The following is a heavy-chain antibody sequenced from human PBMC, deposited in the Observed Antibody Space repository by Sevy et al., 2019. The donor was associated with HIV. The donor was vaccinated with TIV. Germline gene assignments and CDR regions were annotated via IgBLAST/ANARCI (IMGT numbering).Heavy chain of an antibody. Sequence: GGSLRLSCAASGFTFSMYWMSWVRQAPGKGLEWVAKIKQDGSETYYVDSVKGRFTISRDKAKNSLYLQMKSLRADDTAVYYCARAYYKFCGGDCYFDYWGQGTLVTVSS. D-gene: IGHD2-21*02. CDR2: IKQDGSET. V-gene: IGHV3-7*01. CDR1: GFTFSMYW. J-gene: IGHJ4*02. CDR3: ARAYYKFCGGDCYFDY.